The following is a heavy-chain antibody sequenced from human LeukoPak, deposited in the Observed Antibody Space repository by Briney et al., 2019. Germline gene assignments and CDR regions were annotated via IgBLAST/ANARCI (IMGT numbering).Heavy chain of an antibody. CDR2: INPSGGST. V-gene: IGHV1-46*01. J-gene: IGHJ5*02. Sequence: ASVKVSCKASGYTFTSYYMHWVRQAPGQGLEWMGVINPSGGSTSYAQKFQGRDTMTRDTSTSTVYMELSSLRSEDTAVYYCARELELPGWFDPWGQGTLVTVSS. CDR3: ARELELPGWFDP. CDR1: GYTFTSYY. D-gene: IGHD1-7*01.